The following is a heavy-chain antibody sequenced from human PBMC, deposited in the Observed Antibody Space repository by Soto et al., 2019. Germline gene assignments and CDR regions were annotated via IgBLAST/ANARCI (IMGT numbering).Heavy chain of an antibody. CDR3: ARGRGVYSSSWYGPYYYYYGMDV. D-gene: IGHD6-13*01. CDR1: GGSFSGYY. CDR2: INHSGST. V-gene: IGHV4-34*01. J-gene: IGHJ6*02. Sequence: SETLSLTCAVYGGSFSGYYWSWIRQPPGKGLEWIGEINHSGSTNYNPSLKSRVTISVDTSKSQFSLKLSSVTAADTAVYYCARGRGVYSSSWYGPYYYYYGMDVWGQGTKVTVSS.